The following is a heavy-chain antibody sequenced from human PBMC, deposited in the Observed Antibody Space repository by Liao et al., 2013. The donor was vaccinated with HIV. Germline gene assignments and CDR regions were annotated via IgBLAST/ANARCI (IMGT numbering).Heavy chain of an antibody. V-gene: IGHV4-61*02. Sequence: QVQLQESGPGLVKPSQTLSLTCSVSSGSVMRGSYSWSWIRQAAGKGLEWIGRIYTSGNTNYNPSLKSRVTISLDTSKNQFSLRLSSMTAADTAVYYCASALYDVRYDAFNIWGRGTMVTVSS. J-gene: IGHJ3*02. CDR3: ASALYDVRYDAFNI. CDR1: SGSVMRGSYS. CDR2: IYTSGNT. D-gene: IGHD3-3*01.